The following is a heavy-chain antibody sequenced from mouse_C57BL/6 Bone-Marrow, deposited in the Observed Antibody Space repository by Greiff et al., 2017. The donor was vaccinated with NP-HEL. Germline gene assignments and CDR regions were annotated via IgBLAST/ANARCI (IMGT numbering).Heavy chain of an antibody. CDR2: ISSGGSYT. Sequence: EVMLVEPGGDLVKPGGSLKLSCAASGFTFSSYCMSWVRQTPDKRLEWVATISSGGSYTYYPDSVKGRFTISRDNAKNTLYLQMSSLNAEDTAMYYCARLYDFFDYWGQGTTLTVSS. V-gene: IGHV5-6*01. J-gene: IGHJ2*01. D-gene: IGHD2-3*01. CDR3: ARLYDFFDY. CDR1: GFTFSSYC.